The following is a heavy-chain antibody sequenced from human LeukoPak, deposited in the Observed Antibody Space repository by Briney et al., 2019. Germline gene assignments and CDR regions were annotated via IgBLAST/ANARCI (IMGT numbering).Heavy chain of an antibody. CDR1: GGSFRGYW. J-gene: IGHJ5*02. D-gene: IGHD3-10*01. Sequence: SEALSLTCAIYGGSFRGYWWNWVRQAPGKGPEWIGGINRDGNTKYNPSLKSRVTISVDTSRNQFSLKLRSVAAADTAVYYCARWGFGSGDSRGFDPWGQGIRVTVSS. CDR3: ARWGFGSGDSRGFDP. V-gene: IGHV4-34*01. CDR2: INRDGNT.